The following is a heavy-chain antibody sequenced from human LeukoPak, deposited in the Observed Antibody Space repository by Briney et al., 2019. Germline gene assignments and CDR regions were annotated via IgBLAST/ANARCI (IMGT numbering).Heavy chain of an antibody. CDR1: GFTFSSYS. V-gene: IGHV3-48*04. D-gene: IGHD3-16*02. J-gene: IGHJ4*02. Sequence: GGSLRLSCAASGFTFSSYSMNWVRQAPGKGLEWVSYISSSSSTIYYADSVKGRFTISRDNAKNSLYLQMNSLRAEDTALYYCAKDINYDYVWGSYRDWGQGTLVTVSS. CDR3: AKDINYDYVWGSYRD. CDR2: ISSSSSTI.